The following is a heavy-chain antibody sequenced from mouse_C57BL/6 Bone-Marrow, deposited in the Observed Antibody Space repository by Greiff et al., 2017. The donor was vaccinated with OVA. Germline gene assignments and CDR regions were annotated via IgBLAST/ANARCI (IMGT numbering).Heavy chain of an antibody. V-gene: IGHV1-72*01. CDR3: AKEGVYIPAFDY. D-gene: IGHD2-1*01. CDR2: IDPNRGGT. Sequence: QVQLQQPGAELVKPGASVKLSCKASGYTFTSYWMHWVKPGPGRGLGWLGRIDPNRGGTKYNEKFKSKATLTVDKPSSTAYMQRSSLTSEDSAVYYCAKEGVYIPAFDYWGQGTTLTVSS. J-gene: IGHJ2*01. CDR1: GYTFTSYW.